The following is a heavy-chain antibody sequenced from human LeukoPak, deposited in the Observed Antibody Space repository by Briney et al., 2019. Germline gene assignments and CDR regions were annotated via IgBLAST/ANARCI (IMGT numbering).Heavy chain of an antibody. CDR3: ARAGGSWYFDY. Sequence: SETLSLTCAVYGGSFSGYYWSWIRQPPGKGLEWIGEINHSGSTNYNPSLKSRVTISVDTSKNQFSLKLSSVTAADTAVYYCARAGGSWYFDYWGQGTLVTVSS. V-gene: IGHV4-34*01. CDR2: INHSGST. J-gene: IGHJ4*02. CDR1: GGSFSGYY. D-gene: IGHD1-26*01.